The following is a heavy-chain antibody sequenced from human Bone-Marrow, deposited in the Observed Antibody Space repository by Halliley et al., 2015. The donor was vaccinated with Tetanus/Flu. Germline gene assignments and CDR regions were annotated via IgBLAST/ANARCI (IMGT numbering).Heavy chain of an antibody. CDR3: ARGGSYSFMY. J-gene: IGHJ4*02. Sequence: KGLEWMGLINPSGGSTSYTQKFQGRVTMTRDTSTSTVYMGLRSLTSEDTAMYFCARGGSYSFMYWGQGTLVTVSS. V-gene: IGHV1-46*01. D-gene: IGHD5-18*01. CDR2: INPSGGST.